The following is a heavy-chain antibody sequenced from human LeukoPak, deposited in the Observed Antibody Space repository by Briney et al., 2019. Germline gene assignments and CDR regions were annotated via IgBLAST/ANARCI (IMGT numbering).Heavy chain of an antibody. V-gene: IGHV4-34*01. J-gene: IGHJ6*03. D-gene: IGHD6-13*01. CDR1: GGSFSGYY. CDR2: INHSGST. CDR3: ARQGGSSSPYYYYYMDV. Sequence: SETLSLTCAVCGGSFSGYYWSWIRQPPGKGLEWIGEINHSGSTNYNPSLKSRVTISVDTSKNQFSLKLTSVTAADTAVYYCARQGGSSSPYYYYYMDVWGKGTTVTVSS.